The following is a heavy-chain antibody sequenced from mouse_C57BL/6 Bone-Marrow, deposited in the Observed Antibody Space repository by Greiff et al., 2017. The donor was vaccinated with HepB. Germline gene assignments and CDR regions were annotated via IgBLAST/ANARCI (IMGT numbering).Heavy chain of an antibody. CDR1: GFNIKNSY. V-gene: IGHV14-3*01. D-gene: IGHD2-12*01. Sequence: VQLQQSVAELVRPGASVKLSCTASGFNIKNSYMHWVKQRPEQGLEWIGRIDPANGNTKYAPKFQGKATITADTSSNTAYLQLSSLTSEDSAIYYCARKEGIFYCSFCDYWGQGTTLTVSS. J-gene: IGHJ2*01. CDR3: ARKEGIFYCSFCDY. CDR2: IDPANGNT.